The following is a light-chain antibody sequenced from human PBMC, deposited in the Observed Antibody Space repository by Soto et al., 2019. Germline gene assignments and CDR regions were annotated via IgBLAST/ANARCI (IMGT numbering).Light chain of an antibody. Sequence: QSVLTQPPSASGTPGQRVTISCSGSSSNIGSNTVNWYQQLPGTAPKLLIYSNNQRPSGVPDPFSGSKSRTSASLAISGLQSEDEADYYCAAWDDSLNGVVFGGGTQLTVL. CDR3: AAWDDSLNGVV. V-gene: IGLV1-44*01. J-gene: IGLJ2*01. CDR1: SSNIGSNT. CDR2: SNN.